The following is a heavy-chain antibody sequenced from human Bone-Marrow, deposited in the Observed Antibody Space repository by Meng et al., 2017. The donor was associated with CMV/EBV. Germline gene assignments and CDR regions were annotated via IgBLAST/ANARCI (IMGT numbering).Heavy chain of an antibody. V-gene: IGHV3-30*02. D-gene: IGHD1-26*01. J-gene: IGHJ4*02. CDR1: GFIFSSYW. CDR2: IRYDGSNK. CDR3: ARDGKWELLFHFDY. Sequence: GGSLRLSCAASGFIFSSYWMTWVRQAPGKGLEWVAFIRYDGSNKYYADSVKGRFTISRDNSKNTLYLQMNSLRAEDTAVYYCARDGKWELLFHFDYWGQGTLVTVSS.